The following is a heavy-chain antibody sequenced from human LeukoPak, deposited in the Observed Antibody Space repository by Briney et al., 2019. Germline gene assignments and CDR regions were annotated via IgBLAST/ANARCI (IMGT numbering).Heavy chain of an antibody. J-gene: IGHJ3*01. CDR2: IRYDGSNK. CDR3: AKTLRELSGGAFDV. CDR1: GFTFSSYG. D-gene: IGHD1-26*01. V-gene: IGHV3-30*02. Sequence: GGSLRLSCAASGFTFSSYGMHWVRQAPGKGLEWVAFIRYDGSNKYYADSVKGRFTISRDNSKNTLYLQMNSLRAEDTAVYYCAKTLRELSGGAFDVWGQGTMVTVSS.